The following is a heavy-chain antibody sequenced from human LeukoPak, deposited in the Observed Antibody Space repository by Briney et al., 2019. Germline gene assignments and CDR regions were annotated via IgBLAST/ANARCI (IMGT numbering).Heavy chain of an antibody. CDR2: IFYSGNT. CDR3: ARAPGLRTDAFDI. J-gene: IGHJ3*02. D-gene: IGHD4-17*01. Sequence: SETLSLTCTVSGGSINSSSYYWGWIRQPPGKGLEWIGSIFYSGNTYYNPSLKSRDTISVDTSKNQFSLKLSSVTAADTAVYYCARAPGLRTDAFDIWGQGTMVTVSS. V-gene: IGHV4-39*07. CDR1: GGSINSSSYY.